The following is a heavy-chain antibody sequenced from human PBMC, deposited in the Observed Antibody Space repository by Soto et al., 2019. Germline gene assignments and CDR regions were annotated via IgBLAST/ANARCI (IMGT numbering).Heavy chain of an antibody. CDR1: GYTLTSNY. V-gene: IGHV1-46*01. Sequence: ASVKVSCKASGYTLTSNYMHWVRQAPGQGLEWMAVMNPSVVSTTYAQRFQGRVTMTRDTSTSTVYMELSSLRSEDTAVYYCARAAGYNYGYPPDYGGQGTLVTVSS. CDR3: ARAAGYNYGYPPDY. J-gene: IGHJ4*02. CDR2: MNPSVVST. D-gene: IGHD5-18*01.